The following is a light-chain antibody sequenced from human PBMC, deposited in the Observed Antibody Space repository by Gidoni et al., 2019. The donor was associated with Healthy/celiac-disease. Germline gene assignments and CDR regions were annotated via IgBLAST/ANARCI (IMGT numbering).Light chain of an antibody. J-gene: IGKJ1*01. Sequence: IHMAQSPSSVSASVGDRVTITCRASQGISSWLAWYQQKPGKAPKLLIYAASSLQSGVPSRFSGSGLWPDFTLILSSLQPDDFATYDCQQANSFPWTFGQGTKVEIK. V-gene: IGKV1D-12*01. CDR2: AAS. CDR1: QGISSW. CDR3: QQANSFPWT.